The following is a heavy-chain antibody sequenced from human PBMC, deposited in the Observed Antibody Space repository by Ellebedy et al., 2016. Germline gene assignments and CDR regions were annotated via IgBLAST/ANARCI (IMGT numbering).Heavy chain of an antibody. D-gene: IGHD5-18*01. V-gene: IGHV3-15*01. CDR1: GFTFSIAW. Sequence: GESLKISCAASGFTFSIAWMSWVRQAPGKGLEWVGRIKSKTDGGTTDYAAPVKGRFTISRDDSKNTLYLQMNSLKTEDTAVYYCTTGEGWIPRLDYFDYWGQGTLVTVSS. CDR3: TTGEGWIPRLDYFDY. CDR2: IKSKTDGGTT. J-gene: IGHJ4*02.